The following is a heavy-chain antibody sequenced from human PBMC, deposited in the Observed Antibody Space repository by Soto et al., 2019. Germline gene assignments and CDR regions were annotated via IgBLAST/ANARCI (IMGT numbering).Heavy chain of an antibody. J-gene: IGHJ4*02. V-gene: IGHV1-18*01. CDR3: ARDGSGFPLPGNY. CDR2: ISGYDGNT. CDR1: GYTFPSYG. D-gene: IGHD1-26*01. Sequence: ASVKVSCKASGYTFPSYGITWVRQAPGQGLEWMGWISGYDGNTDYAQKLQGRVSMTTDTSTSTAYMELRSLTSDDTAVYFCARDGSGFPLPGNYWGQGTLVTVSS.